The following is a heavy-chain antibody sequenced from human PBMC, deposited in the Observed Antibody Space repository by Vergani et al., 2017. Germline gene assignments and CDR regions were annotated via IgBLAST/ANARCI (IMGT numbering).Heavy chain of an antibody. CDR2: MNPNSGNT. CDR3: ARDRPTSYDFWTDYYPFDS. D-gene: IGHD3-3*01. J-gene: IGHJ4*02. CDR1: GYTFTSYD. V-gene: IGHV1-8*03. Sequence: QVQLVQSGAEVKKPGASVKVSCKASGYTFTSYDINWVRQATGQGLEWMGWMNPNSGNTGYAQKFQGRVTITRNTSISTAYMELTSLRSDDTAVYYCARDRPTSYDFWTDYYPFDSWGQGTLVTVSS.